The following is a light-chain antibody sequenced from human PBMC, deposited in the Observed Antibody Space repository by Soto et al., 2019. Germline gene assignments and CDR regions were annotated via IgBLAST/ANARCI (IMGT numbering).Light chain of an antibody. CDR3: QHYNCRPLP. CDR2: DIF. J-gene: IGKJ4*01. Sequence: EILMTHSLATLSVSPSERATLYSRASQSVGSDLAWYQQKPGQAPRLVIYDIFTRATGVPTRISGSGSGTEFTLTSSSLQSEDFAVYYCQHYNCRPLPFGGGTKVAIK. CDR1: QSVGSD. V-gene: IGKV3D-15*01.